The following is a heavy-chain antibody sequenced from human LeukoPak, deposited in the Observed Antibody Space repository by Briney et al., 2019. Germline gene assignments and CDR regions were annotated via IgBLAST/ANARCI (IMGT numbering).Heavy chain of an antibody. D-gene: IGHD1-14*01. CDR1: VYTFTNYY. J-gene: IGHJ4*02. Sequence: ASVKVSCKASVYTFTNYYIHWVRQAPGQGLEWMGIIKLGGSTTTYTQKIQYTQKFQDRVTMTWDTSTSTAYMDLSSLGSEDAAVYYCAREIPESYYFDYWGQGTLVTVSS. CDR3: AREIPESYYFDY. V-gene: IGHV1-46*03. CDR2: IKLGGSTT.